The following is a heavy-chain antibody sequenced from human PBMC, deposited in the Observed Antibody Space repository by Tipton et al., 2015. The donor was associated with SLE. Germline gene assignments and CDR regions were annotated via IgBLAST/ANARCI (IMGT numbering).Heavy chain of an antibody. Sequence: TLSLTCAVSDYSVSSGFYCVWIRQPPGKGLERIGSFSHTGNPYYNPSPKSRVTLSGDTSKNQFSLRLNSVTATDTAVYYCARENSRKGFDIWGQGTMVTVSS. CDR2: FSHTGNP. D-gene: IGHD1/OR15-1a*01. CDR3: ARENSRKGFDI. CDR1: DYSVSSGFY. V-gene: IGHV4-38-2*02. J-gene: IGHJ3*02.